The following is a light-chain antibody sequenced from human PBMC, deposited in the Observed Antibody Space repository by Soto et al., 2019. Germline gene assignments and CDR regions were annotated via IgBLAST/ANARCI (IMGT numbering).Light chain of an antibody. CDR1: QTVSSSH. CDR2: GAS. J-gene: IGKJ1*01. V-gene: IGKV3-20*01. Sequence: EVVLTQSPGTLSLSPGERATLSCRASQTVSSSHLAWYQQKPGQSPRLLIFGASSRATGTPDRFSGSGSGTDFTLTISRLEPEDFAVYYCQQYDTSPRTFGQGTKVEIK. CDR3: QQYDTSPRT.